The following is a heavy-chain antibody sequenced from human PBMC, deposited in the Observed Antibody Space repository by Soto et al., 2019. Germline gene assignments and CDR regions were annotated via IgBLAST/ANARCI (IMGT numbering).Heavy chain of an antibody. J-gene: IGHJ5*02. V-gene: IGHV1-2*04. CDR1: GYTFTGYY. Sequence: ASVKVSGKASGYTFTGYYMHWVRQAPGQGLEWIGWINPNSGGTNYAQKFQGWVTMTRDTSISTAYMELSRLRSDDTAVYYCARGFSGSWYEVSWFDPWGQGTLVTVSS. CDR3: ARGFSGSWYEVSWFDP. D-gene: IGHD6-13*01. CDR2: INPNSGGT.